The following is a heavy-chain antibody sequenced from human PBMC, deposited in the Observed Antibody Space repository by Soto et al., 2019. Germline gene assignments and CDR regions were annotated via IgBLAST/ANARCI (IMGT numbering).Heavy chain of an antibody. CDR2: IYSGGST. CDR3: AREYSYGYYYYYAMDV. CDR1: GFTVSSNY. Sequence: EVQLVESGGGLVQPGGSLRLSCAASGFTVSSNYMSWVRQAPGKGLEWVSVIYSGGSTYYADSVKGRFTISRDNSKNTLYLQMNSLRDEDTAVYYCAREYSYGYYYYYAMDVWGQGTTVTVSS. V-gene: IGHV3-66*01. D-gene: IGHD5-18*01. J-gene: IGHJ6*02.